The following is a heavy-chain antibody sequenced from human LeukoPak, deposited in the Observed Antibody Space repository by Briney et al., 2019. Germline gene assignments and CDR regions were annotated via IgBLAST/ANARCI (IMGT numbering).Heavy chain of an antibody. J-gene: IGHJ5*02. CDR2: IYYSGST. CDR3: ARHPSARRFDP. CDR1: GGSISSSSYY. Sequence: PSETLSLTCTVSGGSISSSSYYWGWIRQPPGKGLEWIGSIYYSGSTYYNPSLKSRVTISVDTSKNQFSLKLSSVTAADTAVYYCARHPSARRFDPWGQGTLVTVSS. V-gene: IGHV4-39*01.